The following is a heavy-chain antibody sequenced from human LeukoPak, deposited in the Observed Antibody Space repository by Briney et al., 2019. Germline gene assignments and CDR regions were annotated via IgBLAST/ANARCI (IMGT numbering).Heavy chain of an antibody. Sequence: GGSLRLSCAASGFTFNIYAMSWVRQAPGKGLEWVSAISASGGSTYYADCVRGRFTISRDNSKNTLHLQMNSLRAEDTAVYYCTKGTRGSYPNTGSFDYWGQGTLVTVSS. J-gene: IGHJ4*02. D-gene: IGHD1-26*01. V-gene: IGHV3-23*01. CDR3: TKGTRGSYPNTGSFDY. CDR1: GFTFNIYA. CDR2: ISASGGST.